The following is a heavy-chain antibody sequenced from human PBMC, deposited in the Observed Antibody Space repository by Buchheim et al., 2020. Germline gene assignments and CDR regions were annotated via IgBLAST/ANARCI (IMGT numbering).Heavy chain of an antibody. J-gene: IGHJ6*02. V-gene: IGHV1-46*01. CDR2: INPRGGST. Sequence: QVQLVQSGAEVKKPGASVKVSCKASGYTFTSYYMHWVRQAPGQWLEWMGIINPRGGSTSYAQKFQGRVTMPRDTSTSTVHMELSSLRSEDTAVYYCARDQRRSSSLVVFYGMDVWGQGTT. D-gene: IGHD6-6*01. CDR3: ARDQRRSSSLVVFYGMDV. CDR1: GYTFTSYY.